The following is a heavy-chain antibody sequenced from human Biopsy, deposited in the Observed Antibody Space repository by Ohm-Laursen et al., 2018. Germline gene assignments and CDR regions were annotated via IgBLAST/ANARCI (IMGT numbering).Heavy chain of an antibody. CDR2: VYNGGIT. J-gene: IGHJ5*02. D-gene: IGHD3-3*01. Sequence: SDTLSLTCSVSGGSIISYYWTWIRQPPGKELEWIGHVYNGGITHYNTSLKSRVTISKDTSKNQFSLQVNSLTAADSAVYYCARTPRDSFWSGSYKRGLWFDPWGRGTLVIVSS. CDR1: GGSIISYY. V-gene: IGHV4-59*07. CDR3: ARTPRDSFWSGSYKRGLWFDP.